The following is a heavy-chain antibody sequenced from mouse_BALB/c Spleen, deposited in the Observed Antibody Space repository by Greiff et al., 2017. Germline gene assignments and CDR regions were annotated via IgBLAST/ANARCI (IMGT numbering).Heavy chain of an antibody. CDR1: GFSLTSYG. V-gene: IGHV2-9*02. CDR2: IWAGGST. J-gene: IGHJ4*01. Sequence: QVQLKQSGPGLVAPSQSLSITCNVSGFSLTSYGVHWVRQPPGKGLEWLGVIWAGGSTNYNSALMSRLSISKDNSKSQVFLKMNSLQTDDTAMYYCAREKGGYDPYAMDYWGQGTAVTVSS. CDR3: AREKGGYDPYAMDY. D-gene: IGHD2-3*01.